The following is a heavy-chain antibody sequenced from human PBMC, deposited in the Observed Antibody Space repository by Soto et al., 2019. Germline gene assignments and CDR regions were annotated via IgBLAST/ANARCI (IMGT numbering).Heavy chain of an antibody. D-gene: IGHD5-12*01. CDR3: TRGASGYGNFDY. V-gene: IGHV3-74*01. CDR2: INSDGSSI. Sequence: EVQLVESGGGLVQPGGSLRLSCAASGFTFSTWMHWVRQAPGKGLVWVSRINSDGSSITYADSVKGRFTISRDNAKNTLYLQMNSLTAEDTAVYYGTRGASGYGNFDYWGQGVLVTVSS. J-gene: IGHJ4*02. CDR1: GFTFSTW.